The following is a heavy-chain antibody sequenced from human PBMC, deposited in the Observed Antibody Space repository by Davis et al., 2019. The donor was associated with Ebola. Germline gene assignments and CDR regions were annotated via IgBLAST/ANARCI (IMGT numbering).Heavy chain of an antibody. CDR2: MNPNSGNT. D-gene: IGHD3-3*01. CDR1: GYTFTSYD. V-gene: IGHV1-8*01. Sequence: ASVQVSCKASGYTFTSYDINWVRQATGQGLEWMGWMNPNSGNTGYAQKFQGRVTMTRNTSISTAYMELSSLRSEDTAVYYCARDGVTIFGVVTDYWGQGTLVTVSS. J-gene: IGHJ4*02. CDR3: ARDGVTIFGVVTDY.